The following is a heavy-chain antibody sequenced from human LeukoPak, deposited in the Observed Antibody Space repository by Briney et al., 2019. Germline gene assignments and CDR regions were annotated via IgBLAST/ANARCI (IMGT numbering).Heavy chain of an antibody. CDR1: GDSVSSNSAA. CDR2: TYYRSKWYN. CDR3: ARTQPAGAGNWLDP. J-gene: IGHJ5*02. D-gene: IGHD6-13*01. Sequence: SQTLSLTSAISGDSVSSNSAAWNWIRQSPSRGLEWLGRTYYRSKWYNDYAVSVKGRININPDTSKNQFSLQLNSVTPEDTAVYYCARTQPAGAGNWLDPWGQGTLVTVSS. V-gene: IGHV6-1*01.